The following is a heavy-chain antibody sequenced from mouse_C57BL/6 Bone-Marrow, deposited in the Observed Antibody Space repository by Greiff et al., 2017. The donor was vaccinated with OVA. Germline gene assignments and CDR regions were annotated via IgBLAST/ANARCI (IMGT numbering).Heavy chain of an antibody. CDR3: ARQGYYGPDY. J-gene: IGHJ2*01. V-gene: IGHV5-12*01. CDR1: GFTFSDYY. CDR2: IGNGGGST. Sequence: EVKLMESGGGLVQPGGSLKLSCAASGFTFSDYYMYWVRQTPEKRLAWVAYIGNGGGSTYYPDTVKGRFTISRDNAKNTLYLQMSRLKSEDTAMYYCARQGYYGPDYWGQGTTLTVSS. D-gene: IGHD1-1*01.